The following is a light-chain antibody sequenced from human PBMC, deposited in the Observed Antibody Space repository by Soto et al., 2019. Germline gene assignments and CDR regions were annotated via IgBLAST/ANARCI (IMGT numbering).Light chain of an antibody. CDR3: KSYAGSNTYV. CDR1: KNDIGVYDF. V-gene: IGLV2-8*01. J-gene: IGLJ1*01. Sequence: QSALTEPPCASESPGQSVTISCTGTKNDIGVYDFVSWYQHHPGKAPRLIIYEVVQRPSGVPDRFSGSKSGNTASLTVSGLQAADEADYFCKSYAGSNTYVFGSGTKVTVL. CDR2: EVV.